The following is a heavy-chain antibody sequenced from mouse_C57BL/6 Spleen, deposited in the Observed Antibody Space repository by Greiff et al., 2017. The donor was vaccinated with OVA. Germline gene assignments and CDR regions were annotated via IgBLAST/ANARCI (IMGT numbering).Heavy chain of an antibody. CDR2: IDPSDSAT. J-gene: IGHJ2*01. D-gene: IGHD2-2*01. Sequence: VQLQQPGAELVRPGSSVKLSCKASGYTFTSYWMHWVKQRPIQGLEWIGNIDPSDSATHYNQKFKDKATLTVDKSSSTAYMQLSSLTSEDSAVYYCAIMVTGDYWGQGTTLTVSS. CDR3: AIMVTGDY. CDR1: GYTFTSYW. V-gene: IGHV1-52*01.